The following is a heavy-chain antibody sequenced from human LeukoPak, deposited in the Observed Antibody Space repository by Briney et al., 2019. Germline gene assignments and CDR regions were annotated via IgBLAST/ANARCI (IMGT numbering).Heavy chain of an antibody. J-gene: IGHJ5*02. CDR3: AKSGDTAMVPNWFDP. CDR2: ISGSGGST. Sequence: GGSLRLSCAASGFTFSIYAMSWVRQAPGKGLEWVSAISGSGGSTYYADSVKGRFTISRDNSKNTLYPQMNNLRAEDTAVYYCAKSGDTAMVPNWFDPWGQGTLVTVSS. V-gene: IGHV3-23*01. D-gene: IGHD5-18*01. CDR1: GFTFSIYA.